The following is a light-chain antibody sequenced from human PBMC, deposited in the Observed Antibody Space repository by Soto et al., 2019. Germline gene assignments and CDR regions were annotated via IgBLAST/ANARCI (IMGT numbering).Light chain of an antibody. CDR2: DVS. Sequence: QSALTQAASVSGSPGQSITISCTGTSSDVAAYNYVSWYQQHPGKAPKLMVYDVSNRPSGVSNRFSGSKSGNTASLTISGLQAEDEADYYCSLYTTGGNYVFGTGTKLTVL. CDR1: SSDVAAYNY. J-gene: IGLJ1*01. CDR3: SLYTTGGNYV. V-gene: IGLV2-14*03.